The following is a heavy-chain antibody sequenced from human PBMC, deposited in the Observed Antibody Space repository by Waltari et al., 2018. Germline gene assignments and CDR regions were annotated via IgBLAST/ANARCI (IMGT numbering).Heavy chain of an antibody. Sequence: QVQLVQSGAEVKKPGASVQVSCKASNYTFTTSGITWVRQAPGQGLEWMGWINTYNGNTNFAQNCQGRVSMTADTSTSTAYMELRSLRSDDTAIYYCARANWDYPMNYALDVWGQGTTVTVSS. CDR3: ARANWDYPMNYALDV. V-gene: IGHV1-18*01. J-gene: IGHJ6*02. D-gene: IGHD1-7*01. CDR2: INTYNGNT. CDR1: NYTFTTSG.